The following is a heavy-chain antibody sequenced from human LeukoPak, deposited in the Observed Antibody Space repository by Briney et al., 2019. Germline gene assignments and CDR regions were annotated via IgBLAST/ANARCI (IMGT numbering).Heavy chain of an antibody. CDR3: AKRVAAPGPTFDY. V-gene: IGHV3-23*01. D-gene: IGHD6-13*01. CDR1: GFTFSSYA. Sequence: PGGSLRLSCAASGFTFSSYAMSWVRQAPGKGLEWVSAISGSGGSTYYADSVKGRFTISRDNSKNTLYLQMNILRAGDTAVYYCAKRVAAPGPTFDYWGQGTLVTVSS. J-gene: IGHJ4*02. CDR2: ISGSGGST.